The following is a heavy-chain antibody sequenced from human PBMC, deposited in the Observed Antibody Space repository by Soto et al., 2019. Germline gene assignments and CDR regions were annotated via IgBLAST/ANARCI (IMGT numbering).Heavy chain of an antibody. CDR2: INHDGGTT. V-gene: IGHV3-74*01. D-gene: IGHD1-26*01. Sequence: GSLRLSCAASGFTFSNYGMHWVRQAPGKGLVWVSRINHDGGTTNYADSVKGRFTISRDNSKNTVYLQMNSLSAEDTAVYYCVRGRNGYYGYFDYWGQGTPVTVSS. J-gene: IGHJ4*02. CDR1: GFTFSNYG. CDR3: VRGRNGYYGYFDY.